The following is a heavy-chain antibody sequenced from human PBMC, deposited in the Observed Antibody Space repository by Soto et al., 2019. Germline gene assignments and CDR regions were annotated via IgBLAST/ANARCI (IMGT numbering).Heavy chain of an antibody. Sequence: SETLSLTCAVSGGSISSGGYSWSWIRQPPGKGLEWIGYIYHSGSTYYNPSLKSRVTISVDRSKNQFSLKLSSVTAADTAVYYCARGVGGYYDSSGYYDYWGQGTLVTVSS. CDR3: ARGVGGYYDSSGYYDY. J-gene: IGHJ4*02. CDR1: GGSISSGGYS. D-gene: IGHD3-22*01. CDR2: IYHSGST. V-gene: IGHV4-30-2*01.